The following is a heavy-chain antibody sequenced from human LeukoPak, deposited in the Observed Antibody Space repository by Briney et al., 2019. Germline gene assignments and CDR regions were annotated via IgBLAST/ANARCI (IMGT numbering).Heavy chain of an antibody. Sequence: GGSLRLSCAASGFTFSDYYMSWIRQAPGKGLEWVSYISSSGSTIYYADSVKGRFTISRDNAKNSLYLQMNSLRAEDTAVYYCARDRTYYDILTGYYKKYYYYYMDVWGKGTTVTVSS. D-gene: IGHD3-9*01. J-gene: IGHJ6*03. CDR2: ISSSGSTI. V-gene: IGHV3-11*01. CDR1: GFTFSDYY. CDR3: ARDRTYYDILTGYYKKYYYYYMDV.